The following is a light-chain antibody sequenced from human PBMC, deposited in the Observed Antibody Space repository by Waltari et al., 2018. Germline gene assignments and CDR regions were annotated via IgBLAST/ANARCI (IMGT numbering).Light chain of an antibody. V-gene: IGLV3-19*01. Sequence: SSELTQDPAVSVALGQTVRITCQGDSLRTYYANWYQQKPGQAPVLVIYGKNNRPSGIPDRLSASSSGNTASLTIAGAQAEDEADYYCNSRDSSGNPYVFGSGTK. CDR1: SLRTYY. CDR3: NSRDSSGNPYV. CDR2: GKN. J-gene: IGLJ1*01.